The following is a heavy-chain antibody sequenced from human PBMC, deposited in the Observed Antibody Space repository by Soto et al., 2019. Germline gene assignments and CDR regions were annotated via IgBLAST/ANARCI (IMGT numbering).Heavy chain of an antibody. CDR1: GYTFTSYG. V-gene: IGHV1-18*01. J-gene: IGHJ4*02. Sequence: ASVKVSCKASGYTFTSYGISWVRQAPGQGLEWMGWISAYNGNTNYAQKLQGRVTMTTDTSTSTAYMELRSLRSDDTAVYYCARANDKYSSGWYGEDYFDYWGQGTLVTVSS. CDR2: ISAYNGNT. D-gene: IGHD6-19*01. CDR3: ARANDKYSSGWYGEDYFDY.